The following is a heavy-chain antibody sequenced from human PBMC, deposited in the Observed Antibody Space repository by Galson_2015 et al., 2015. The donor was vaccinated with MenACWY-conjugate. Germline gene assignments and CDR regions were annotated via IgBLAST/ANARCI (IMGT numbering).Heavy chain of an antibody. D-gene: IGHD5-18*01. CDR3: ARLGYSSDWYYYGMDV. CDR2: IHYSGRT. CDR1: GGSITSRSYS. Sequence: ETLSLPCTVSGGSITSRSYSWGWIRQPPGKGLEWIGTIHYSGRTHYNPSLKSRATISVETSKNQFPLKLNSVTAADTAVYYCARLGYSSDWYYYGMDVWGQGTTVTVSS. J-gene: IGHJ6*02. V-gene: IGHV4-39*01.